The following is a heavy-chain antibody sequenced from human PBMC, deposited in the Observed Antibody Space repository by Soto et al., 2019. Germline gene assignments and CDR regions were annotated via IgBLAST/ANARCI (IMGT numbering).Heavy chain of an antibody. CDR3: AKGGGDSLRYGMDV. V-gene: IGHV3-23*01. D-gene: IGHD2-21*02. J-gene: IGHJ6*02. CDR1: GFVFSSSA. CDR2: ISGSGGSI. Sequence: GGSLRLSCSASGFVFSSSAMNWVRQAPGKGLEWVSAISGSGGSIYYADSVKGRFTISRDNSKTTLYLEMDSLRAEDTAVYYCAKGGGDSLRYGMDVWGQGTTVTVSS.